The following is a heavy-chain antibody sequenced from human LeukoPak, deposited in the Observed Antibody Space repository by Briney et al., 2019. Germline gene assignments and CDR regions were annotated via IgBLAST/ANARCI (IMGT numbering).Heavy chain of an antibody. J-gene: IGHJ4*02. CDR3: ARDLLDSGSY. D-gene: IGHD1-26*01. Sequence: PGGSLRLSCAASGFTFSSYAMSWVRQAPGEGLEWVSSISSSSSYIYYADSVKGRFTISRDNAKNSLYLQMNSLRAEDTAVYYCARDLLDSGSYWGQGTLVTVSS. CDR2: ISSSSSYI. CDR1: GFTFSSYA. V-gene: IGHV3-21*01.